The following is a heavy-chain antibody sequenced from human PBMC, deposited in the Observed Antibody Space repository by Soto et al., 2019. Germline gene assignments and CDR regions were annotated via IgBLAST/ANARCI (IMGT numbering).Heavy chain of an antibody. CDR2: INGDGSSL. J-gene: IGHJ4*02. CDR1: GFTFSRYW. Sequence: EVQLVESGGGLVQPGGSLRLSCAASGFTFSRYWMHWVRQAPGKGLVWVSRINGDGSSLYYADSVKGRLTISRDSAKNTLYLQISSLRDEDTGVYYCARGGTGYGNFDYWGQGTLVTVSS. D-gene: IGHD5-12*01. V-gene: IGHV3-74*01. CDR3: ARGGTGYGNFDY.